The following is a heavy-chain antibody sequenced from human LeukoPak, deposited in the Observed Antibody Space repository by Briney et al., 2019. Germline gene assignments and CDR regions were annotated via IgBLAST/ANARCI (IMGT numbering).Heavy chain of an antibody. Sequence: GRSLRLSCAASGFTFSSYAMHWVRQAPGKGLEWVAVISYDGSNKYYADSVKGRFTISRDNSKNTLYLQMNSLRAEDTAVYYCAREPPGYYGMDVWGQGTTVTVSS. CDR1: GFTFSSYA. J-gene: IGHJ6*02. CDR2: ISYDGSNK. CDR3: AREPPGYYGMDV. V-gene: IGHV3-30*04.